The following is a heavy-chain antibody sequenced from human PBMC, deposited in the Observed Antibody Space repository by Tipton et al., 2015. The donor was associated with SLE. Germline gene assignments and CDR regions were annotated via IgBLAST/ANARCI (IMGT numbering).Heavy chain of an antibody. CDR3: ARGLLEWSEV. CDR1: SYSISSGYY. Sequence: GLVKPSETLSLTCSVSSYSISSGYYWGWIRQSPGKGLEWIGSISYTGSTFYNPSLKSRVTISVDTSKNQFSLKLSSVTAADTAVYYCARGLLEWSEVWGQGTTVTVSS. J-gene: IGHJ6*02. V-gene: IGHV4-38-2*02. CDR2: ISYTGST. D-gene: IGHD3-3*01.